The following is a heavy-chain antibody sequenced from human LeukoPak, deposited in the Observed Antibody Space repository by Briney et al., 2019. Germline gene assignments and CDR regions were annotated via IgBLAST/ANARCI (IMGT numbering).Heavy chain of an antibody. CDR1: GFTFNNYG. CDR2: IRYDGANK. Sequence: GGSLSLSCAAYGFTFNNYGMHWVRQAPGKGLEWVASIRYDGANKYYADSVKGRFTISRDNSKSTLYLQMNSLSAEDTALFYCAKDWGMFTGYANSFDYWGQGILVSVSS. V-gene: IGHV3-30*02. D-gene: IGHD3-16*01. J-gene: IGHJ4*02. CDR3: AKDWGMFTGYANSFDY.